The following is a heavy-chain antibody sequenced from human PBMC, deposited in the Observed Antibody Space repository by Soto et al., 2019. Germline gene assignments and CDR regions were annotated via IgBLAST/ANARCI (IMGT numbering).Heavy chain of an antibody. J-gene: IGHJ4*02. CDR3: ARESEDLTSNFDY. Sequence: WGSLRLSCAASGFTFTRYSINLFRHSPLKWLEWVSSISSTTNYIYYGDFMKGRFTISRDNAKNSLYLEMNSLRAEDTAVYYCARESEDLTSNFDYWGQGTLVTVSS. V-gene: IGHV3-21*06. CDR2: ISSTTNYI. CDR1: GFTFTRYS.